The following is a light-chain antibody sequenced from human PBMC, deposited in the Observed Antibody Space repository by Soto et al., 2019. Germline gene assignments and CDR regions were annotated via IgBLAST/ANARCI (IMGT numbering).Light chain of an antibody. CDR2: DAS. J-gene: IGKJ4*01. CDR3: QQHSNRLT. V-gene: IGKV3-11*01. Sequence: EIVLTQSPPTLSLSPGERATLSCRASQSVDSYLAWYQQKPGQAPRLLIFDASNRATGIPARFSGSGSGTDFTLTISSLEPEDFAVYYCQQHSNRLTFGGGTKVEIK. CDR1: QSVDSY.